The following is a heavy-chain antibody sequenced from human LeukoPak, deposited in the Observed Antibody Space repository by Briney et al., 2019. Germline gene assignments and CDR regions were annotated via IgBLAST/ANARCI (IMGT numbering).Heavy chain of an antibody. CDR3: AKDQEGRYYDSSGYYYCFDY. J-gene: IGHJ4*02. Sequence: GRSLRLSCAASGFTFSSYAMSWVRQAPGKGLEWVSAISGSGGSTYYADSVKGRFTISRDNSKNTLFLQMNSLRAEDTAVYYCAKDQEGRYYDSSGYYYCFDYWGQGTLVTVSS. CDR2: ISGSGGST. CDR1: GFTFSSYA. D-gene: IGHD3-22*01. V-gene: IGHV3-23*01.